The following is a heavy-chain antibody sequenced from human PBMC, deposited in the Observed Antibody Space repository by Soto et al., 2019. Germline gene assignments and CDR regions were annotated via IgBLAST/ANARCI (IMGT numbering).Heavy chain of an antibody. J-gene: IGHJ6*02. V-gene: IGHV3-48*03. Sequence: PGGSLRLSCAASGFTFSSYEMNWVRQAPGKGLEWVSYISSSGSTIYYADSVKGRFTISRDNAKNSLYLQMNSLRAEDTAVYYCARMDIVVVVAASDYGMDVWGQVPTVTVSS. CDR1: GFTFSSYE. CDR3: ARMDIVVVVAASDYGMDV. D-gene: IGHD2-15*01. CDR2: ISSSGSTI.